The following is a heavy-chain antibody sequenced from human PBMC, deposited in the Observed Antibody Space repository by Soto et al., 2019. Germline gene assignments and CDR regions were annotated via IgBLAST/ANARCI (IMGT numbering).Heavy chain of an antibody. CDR1: GFTFGDYA. CDR3: THGGSNWVQNWFDP. V-gene: IGHV3-49*03. Sequence: GGSLRLSCTASGFTFGDYAMSWFRQAPGKGLEWVGFIRSKAYGGTTEYAASVKGRFTISRDDSKSIAYLQMNSLKTEDTAVYYCTHGGSNWVQNWFDPWGQGTLVTVSS. CDR2: IRSKAYGGTT. J-gene: IGHJ5*02. D-gene: IGHD4-4*01.